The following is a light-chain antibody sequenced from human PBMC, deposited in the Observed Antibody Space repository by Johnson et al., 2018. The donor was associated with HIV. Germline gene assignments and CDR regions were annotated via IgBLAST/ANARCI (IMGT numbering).Light chain of an antibody. CDR3: GTWDNSLSTGGV. J-gene: IGLJ1*01. CDR2: DNN. CDR1: SSNIGNNY. V-gene: IGLV1-51*01. Sequence: QSVLTQPPSVSAAPGQKVTISCSGSSSNIGNNYISWYQQLPGTAPKLLIYDNNKRPSGIPDRFSGSKSGTSATLDITGLQTGDEADYYCGTWDNSLSTGGVFVTGTKVTVL.